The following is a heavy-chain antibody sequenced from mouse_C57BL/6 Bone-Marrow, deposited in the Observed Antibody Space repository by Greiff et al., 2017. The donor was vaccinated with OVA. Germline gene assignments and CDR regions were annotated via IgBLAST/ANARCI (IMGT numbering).Heavy chain of an antibody. J-gene: IGHJ3*01. CDR3: ARDVNQLRLQRAY. CDR1: GFTFSDFY. D-gene: IGHD3-2*02. CDR2: SRHKANDYTT. V-gene: IGHV7-1*01. Sequence: EVKVVESGGGLVQSGRSLRLSCATSGFTFSDFYMEWVRQAPGKGLEWIAASRHKANDYTTEYNASVKGRFIVYRDTSQSILYLKRNALRAYDTSIYYCARDVNQLRLQRAYWGQGTLVTVSA.